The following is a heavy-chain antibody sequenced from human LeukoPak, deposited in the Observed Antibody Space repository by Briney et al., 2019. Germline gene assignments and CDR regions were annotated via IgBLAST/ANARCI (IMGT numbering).Heavy chain of an antibody. CDR3: ARDRVMVRGVLDY. J-gene: IGHJ4*02. CDR1: GFTFSSYS. CDR2: ISSSSSYI. Sequence: AGSLRLSCAASGFTFSSYSMNWVRQAPGKGLEWVSSISSSSSYIYYADSVKGRFTISRDNAKNSLYLQMNSLRAEDTAVYYCARDRVMVRGVLDYWGQGTLVTVSS. V-gene: IGHV3-21*01. D-gene: IGHD3-10*01.